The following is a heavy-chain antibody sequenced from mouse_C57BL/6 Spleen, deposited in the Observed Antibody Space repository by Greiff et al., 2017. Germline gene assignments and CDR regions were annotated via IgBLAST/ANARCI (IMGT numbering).Heavy chain of an antibody. CDR2: IDPEDGET. Sequence: EVQLQESGAELVKPGASVKLSCTASGFNIKDYYMHWVKQRTEQGLEWIGGIDPEDGETKYAPKFQGKATITADTSSNTAYLQLSRLTSEDTAVYSGDLCYDGSSYGWYFDVWGKGTTVTVSA. J-gene: IGHJ1*03. V-gene: IGHV14-2*01. D-gene: IGHD1-1*01. CDR3: DLCYDGSSYGWYFDV. CDR1: GFNIKDYY.